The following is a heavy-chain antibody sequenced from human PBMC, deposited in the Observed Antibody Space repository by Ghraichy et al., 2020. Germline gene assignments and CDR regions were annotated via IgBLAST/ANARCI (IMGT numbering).Heavy chain of an antibody. D-gene: IGHD4-17*01. CDR1: GFTFSSYA. J-gene: IGHJ4*02. V-gene: IGHV3-23*01. CDR3: AKDRPDYGDYGGFDY. Sequence: GGSLRLSCAASGFTFSSYAMSWVRQAPGKGLEWVSAISGSGGSTYYADSVKGRFTISRDNSKNTLYLQMNSLRAEDTAGYYCAKDRPDYGDYGGFDYWGQGSLVSGST. CDR2: ISGSGGST.